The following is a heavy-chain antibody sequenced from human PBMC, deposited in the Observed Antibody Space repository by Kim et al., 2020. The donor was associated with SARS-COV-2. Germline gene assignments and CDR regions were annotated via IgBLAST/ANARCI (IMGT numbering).Heavy chain of an antibody. CDR2: ISYDGSNK. CDR1: GFTFSSYA. Sequence: GGSLRLSCAASGFTFSSYAMHWVRQAPGKGLEWVAVISYDGSNKYYVDSVKGRFTISRDNSKNTLYLQMNSLRAEDTAVYYCACLSIAVAFSQHWGQGTLVTVSS. CDR3: ACLSIAVAFSQH. D-gene: IGHD6-19*01. J-gene: IGHJ1*01. V-gene: IGHV3-30*04.